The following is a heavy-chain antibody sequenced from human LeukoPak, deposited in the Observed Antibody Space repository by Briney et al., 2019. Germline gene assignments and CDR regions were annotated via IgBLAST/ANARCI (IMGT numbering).Heavy chain of an antibody. J-gene: IGHJ4*02. CDR2: IQPDGSEI. D-gene: IGHD2-15*01. CDR3: TRSLDY. CDR1: GFTVSSYW. Sequence: GGSLRLSCAASGFTVSSYWMHWARQAPGKGLEWVANIQPDGSEIYYVDAVKGRFTISRDNAKNSLYLQMNSLRAEDTAVYYCTRSLDYWGQGTLVTVSS. V-gene: IGHV3-7*02.